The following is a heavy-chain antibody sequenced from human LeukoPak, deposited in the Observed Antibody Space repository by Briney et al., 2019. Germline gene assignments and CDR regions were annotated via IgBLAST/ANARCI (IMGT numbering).Heavy chain of an antibody. D-gene: IGHD6-13*01. CDR2: IYHSGST. V-gene: IGHV4-30-2*01. Sequence: PSETLSLTCTVSGGSISSGGYYWSWIRQPPGKGLEWIGYIYHSGSTYYNPSLKRRVTMSVDTSKNQFSLKLSSVTAADTAVYYCARGRVAAADGTYYFDYWGQGTLVTVSS. J-gene: IGHJ4*02. CDR1: GGSISSGGYY. CDR3: ARGRVAAADGTYYFDY.